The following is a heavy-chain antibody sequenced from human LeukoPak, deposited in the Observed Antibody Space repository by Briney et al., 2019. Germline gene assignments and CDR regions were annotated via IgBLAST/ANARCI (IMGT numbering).Heavy chain of an antibody. Sequence: GGTLRLSCAASGFMFSSYAMSWVRQAPGKGLEWVGRIKSKTDGGTTDYAAPVKGRFTISRDDSKNTLYLQMNSLKTEDTAVYYCTTVSYGKLDYWGQGTLVTVSS. CDR3: TTVSYGKLDY. J-gene: IGHJ4*02. CDR1: GFMFSSYA. V-gene: IGHV3-15*01. D-gene: IGHD3-16*01. CDR2: IKSKTDGGTT.